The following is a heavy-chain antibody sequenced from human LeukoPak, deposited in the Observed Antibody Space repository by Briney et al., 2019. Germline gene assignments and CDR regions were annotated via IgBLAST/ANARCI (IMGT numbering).Heavy chain of an antibody. CDR2: IYYSGST. Sequence: SETLSHTCTVSRGSLSSSSYYWGWIRQPPGKGLEWIGSIYYSGSTYYNPSLKSRFTISVDTSKNQFSLKLSSLTAAVTAVYYCARHSFPYVLGSYRYPTSFDYWGQGTLVTVSS. D-gene: IGHD3-16*02. V-gene: IGHV4-39*01. J-gene: IGHJ4*02. CDR3: ARHSFPYVLGSYRYPTSFDY. CDR1: RGSLSSSSYY.